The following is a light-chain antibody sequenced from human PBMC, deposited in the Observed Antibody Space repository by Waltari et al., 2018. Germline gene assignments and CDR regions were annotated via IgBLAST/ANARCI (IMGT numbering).Light chain of an antibody. CDR3: QKYNSAPHT. CDR2: AAS. V-gene: IGKV1-27*01. Sequence: IQITQSLSSLSASLGARVTITCRTSKGISNYLAWYQQKPGKVPKLLIYAASTLQSGVPSRFSGSGSGTDFTLTISSLQPEDVATYYCQKYNSAPHTFGQGTKLEIK. J-gene: IGKJ2*01. CDR1: KGISNY.